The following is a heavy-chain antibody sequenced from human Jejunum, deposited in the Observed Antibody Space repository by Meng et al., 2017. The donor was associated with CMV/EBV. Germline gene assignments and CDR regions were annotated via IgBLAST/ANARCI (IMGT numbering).Heavy chain of an antibody. J-gene: IGHJ4*02. CDR3: VRDLEVPGRGLGY. V-gene: IGHV3-74*01. CDR1: GFTFSNSW. Sequence: VQLVESGGGLVQPGGSLSLSCAASGFTFSNSWMHWVRQVPGKGLIWVSRINGDGTSTTYADSVKGRFTISRDNAKNTVYLQMNSLRVEDSAVYSCVRDLEVPGRGLGYWGQGTMVTVAA. D-gene: IGHD3-16*01. CDR2: INGDGTST.